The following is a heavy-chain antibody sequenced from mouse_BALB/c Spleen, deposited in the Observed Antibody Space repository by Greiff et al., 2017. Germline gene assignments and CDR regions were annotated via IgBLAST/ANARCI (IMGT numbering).Heavy chain of an antibody. CDR3: ARGEENRYDERFAY. CDR1: GYTFTSYY. V-gene: IGHV1S56*01. CDR2: IYPGNVNT. J-gene: IGHJ3*01. D-gene: IGHD2-14*01. Sequence: QVQLQQSGPELVKPGASVRISCKASGYTFTSYYIHWVKQRPGQGLEWIGWIYPGNVNTKYNEKFKGKATLTADKSSSTAYMQLSSLTSEDSAVYFCARGEENRYDERFAYWGQGTLVTVSA.